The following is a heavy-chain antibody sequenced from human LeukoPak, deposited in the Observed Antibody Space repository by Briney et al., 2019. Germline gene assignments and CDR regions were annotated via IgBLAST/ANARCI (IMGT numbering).Heavy chain of an antibody. CDR1: GDSINSYY. D-gene: IGHD3-10*01. V-gene: IGHV4-4*07. CDR2: IYASGST. J-gene: IGHJ4*02. Sequence: SETLSLTCNVSGDSINSYYWNWIRQPAGKGLEWIGRIYASGSTKYNPSPKSRVTMSVDTSKNQFSLKLSSVTAADTAVYYCARGGYGSGSYYDSWGQGTLVTVSS. CDR3: ARGGYGSGSYYDS.